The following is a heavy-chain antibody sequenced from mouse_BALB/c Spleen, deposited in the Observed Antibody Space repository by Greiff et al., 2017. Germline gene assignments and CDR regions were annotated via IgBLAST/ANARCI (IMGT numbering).Heavy chain of an antibody. D-gene: IGHD1-1*01. CDR2: IYPGNSDT. J-gene: IGHJ1*01. V-gene: IGHV1-5*01. CDR1: GYTFTSYW. Sequence: VQLQQSGTVLARPGASVKMSCKASGYTFTSYWMHWVKQRPGQGLEWIGAIYPGNSDTSYNQKFKGKAKLTAVTSTSTAYMELSSLTNEDSAVYYCHYYGSSPLNWYFDVWGAGTTVTVSS. CDR3: HYYGSSPLNWYFDV.